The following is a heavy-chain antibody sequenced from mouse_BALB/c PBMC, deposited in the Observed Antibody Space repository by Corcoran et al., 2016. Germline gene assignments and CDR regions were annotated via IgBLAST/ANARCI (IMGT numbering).Heavy chain of an antibody. CDR2: IDPANGNT. V-gene: IGHV14-3*02. D-gene: IGHD1-2*01. CDR1: GFNIKDTY. CDR3: GRATATTC. J-gene: IGHJ2*01. Sequence: EVQLQQSGAELVKPGASVKLSCTASGFNIKDTYMHWVKQRPEQGLEWIGRIDPANGNTKYDPKFQGKATITADTSSNTAYLQLSSLTSEDTAVYYCGRATATTCWGQGTTLTVSS.